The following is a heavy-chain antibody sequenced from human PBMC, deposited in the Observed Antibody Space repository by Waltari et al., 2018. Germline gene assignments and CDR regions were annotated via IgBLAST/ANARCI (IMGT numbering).Heavy chain of an antibody. Sequence: EVQLVESGGGLVQPGGSLRLSCAASGFTFSSYEMNWVRQAPGKGLEWVSYISSSGSTIYYADSVKGRFTISRDNAKNSLYLQMNSLRAEDTAVYYCTRSIAAAETSFDYWGQGTLVTVSS. J-gene: IGHJ4*02. CDR2: ISSSGSTI. CDR1: GFTFSSYE. V-gene: IGHV3-48*03. CDR3: TRSIAAAETSFDY. D-gene: IGHD6-13*01.